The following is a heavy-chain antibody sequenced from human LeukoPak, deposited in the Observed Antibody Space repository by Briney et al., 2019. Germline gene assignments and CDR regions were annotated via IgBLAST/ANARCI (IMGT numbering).Heavy chain of an antibody. CDR2: ISGSGSST. Sequence: GGSLRLSCAASGFTFSSYAMSWVRQAPGKGLEWVSAISGSGSSTYYADSVKGRFTISRDNSKNTLYLQMNSLRAEDTAVYYCANGPPRLSVARYYCSSTSCYGSDVWGQGTTVTVSS. J-gene: IGHJ6*02. D-gene: IGHD2-2*01. CDR1: GFTFSSYA. CDR3: ANGPPRLSVARYYCSSTSCYGSDV. V-gene: IGHV3-23*01.